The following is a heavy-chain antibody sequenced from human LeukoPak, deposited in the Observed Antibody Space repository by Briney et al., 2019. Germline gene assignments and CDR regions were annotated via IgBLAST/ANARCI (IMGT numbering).Heavy chain of an antibody. D-gene: IGHD6-19*01. V-gene: IGHV1-2*02. J-gene: IGHJ4*02. CDR2: ISPNSGGT. Sequence: AAVKVSFKASGYTFIGYYMHWVRQAPGQGLEWMGWISPNSGGTNYAQKFQGRVTVTRDTSISTDYMELSRLRSDDTAVYYCARAPSNTSGWYIYFDYWGQGTLVTVSS. CDR3: ARAPSNTSGWYIYFDY. CDR1: GYTFIGYY.